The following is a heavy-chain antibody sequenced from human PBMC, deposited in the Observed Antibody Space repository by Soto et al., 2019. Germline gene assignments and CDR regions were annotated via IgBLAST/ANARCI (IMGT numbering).Heavy chain of an antibody. D-gene: IGHD4-4*01. V-gene: IGHV1-69*13. CDR1: GGTFSSYA. J-gene: IGHJ5*02. Sequence: SVKVSCKASGGTFSSYAISWVRQAPGQGLEWMGGIIPIFGTANYAQKFQGRVTITADESTSTAYMELSSLRSEDTAVYYCARGGATYSNFVFGFDPGGQRALVHVS. CDR2: IIPIFGTA. CDR3: ARGGATYSNFVFGFDP.